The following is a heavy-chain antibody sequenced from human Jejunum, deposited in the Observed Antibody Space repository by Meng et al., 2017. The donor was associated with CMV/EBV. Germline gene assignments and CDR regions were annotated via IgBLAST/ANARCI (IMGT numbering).Heavy chain of an antibody. CDR3: ARQKCGGDCDMDV. D-gene: IGHD2-21*01. V-gene: IGHV3-7*01. CDR1: EFTCSSCW. Sequence: EFTCSSCWKNCVRQVPRKGLEWVANIKQDGSERYKVESVKGRFTISRNNARNSLFLQMDGLRAEDTAVYYCARQKCGGDCDMDVWGQGTTVTVSS. J-gene: IGHJ6*02. CDR2: IKQDGSER.